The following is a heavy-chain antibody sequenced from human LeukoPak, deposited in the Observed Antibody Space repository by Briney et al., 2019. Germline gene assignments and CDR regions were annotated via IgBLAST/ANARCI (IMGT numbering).Heavy chain of an antibody. V-gene: IGHV4-59*01. CDR3: ARDRGSSWSRRAFDI. CDR2: IYDSGTT. D-gene: IGHD6-13*01. CDR1: GGSISSNY. J-gene: IGHJ3*02. Sequence: SETLSLTCTVSGGSISSNYWSWIRQPPGKGLEWIGYIYDSGTTNYNPSLKSRATISEDMSKNQFSLKVRSVTAADTAVYYCARDRGSSWSRRAFDIWGQGTMVTVSS.